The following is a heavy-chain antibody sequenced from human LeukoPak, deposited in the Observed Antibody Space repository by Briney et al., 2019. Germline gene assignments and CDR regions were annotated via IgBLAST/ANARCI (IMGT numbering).Heavy chain of an antibody. CDR3: ARDKRRDFPSLTGYYDAYDH. J-gene: IGHJ4*02. CDR2: LKEDGSEK. CDR1: GFTFSDYW. D-gene: IGHD3-9*01. V-gene: IGHV3-7*01. Sequence: PGGSLRLSCAASGFTFSDYWMTWVRQAPGKGLEWVASLKEDGSEKYYVDSVKGRFIISRDNAKNSLYLQMNSLRVEDTALYYCARDKRRDFPSLTGYYDAYDHWGQGALVTVSS.